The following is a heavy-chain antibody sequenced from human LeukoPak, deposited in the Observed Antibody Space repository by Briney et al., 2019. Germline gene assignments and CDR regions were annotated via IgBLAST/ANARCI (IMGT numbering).Heavy chain of an antibody. J-gene: IGHJ4*02. Sequence: GGSLRLSCAASGFTFRSYGMHWVRQTPGKGLEWVAGIWYDGSNKYNVDSVTGRFTISRDNPNNTLFLQLDSLRAEDTAVYYCARDRNWYFDSWGQGTLVTVSS. D-gene: IGHD1-20*01. CDR2: IWYDGSNK. CDR3: ARDRNWYFDS. V-gene: IGHV3-33*01. CDR1: GFTFRSYG.